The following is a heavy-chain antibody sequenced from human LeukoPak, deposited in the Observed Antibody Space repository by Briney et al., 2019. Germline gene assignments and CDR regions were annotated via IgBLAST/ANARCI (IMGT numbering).Heavy chain of an antibody. J-gene: IGHJ6*02. D-gene: IGHD6-19*01. CDR1: GYTFTSYG. V-gene: IGHV1-18*01. CDR2: ISAYNGNT. CDR3: ARDCHCEKYSSGWFRYPPVGKYYGMDV. Sequence: ASVKVSCKASGYTFTSYGISWVRQAPGQGLEWMGWISAYNGNTNYAQKLQGRVTMTTDTSTSTAYMELRSLRSDDTAMYDCARDCHCEKYSSGWFRYPPVGKYYGMDVWGQGTTVTVSS.